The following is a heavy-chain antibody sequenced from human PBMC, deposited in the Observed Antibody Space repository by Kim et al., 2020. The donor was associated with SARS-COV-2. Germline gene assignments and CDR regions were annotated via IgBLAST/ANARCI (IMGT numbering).Heavy chain of an antibody. D-gene: IGHD3-3*01. CDR1: GFTFSSYW. CDR3: ARGRGRITIFGVVASNYYYLVY. V-gene: IGHV3-7*01. Sequence: GGSLRLSCAASGFTFSSYWMSWVRQAPGKGLEWVANIKQDGSEKYYVDSVKGRFTISRDNAKNSLYLQMNSLRAEDTAVYYCARGRGRITIFGVVASNYYYLVYWGQGPLVTVSS. CDR2: IKQDGSEK. J-gene: IGHJ4*02.